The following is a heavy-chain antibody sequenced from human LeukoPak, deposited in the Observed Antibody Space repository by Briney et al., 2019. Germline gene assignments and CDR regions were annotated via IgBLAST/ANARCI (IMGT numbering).Heavy chain of an antibody. D-gene: IGHD4-17*01. V-gene: IGHV4-34*01. J-gene: IGHJ2*01. Sequence: GSLRLSCAASGFTFSEYYMSWIRQAPGKGLEWIGEINHSGNTNYNPSLKSRVTISIDTSKNQFSLKLSSVTAADTAVYYCARGKVTRDWYFDLWGRGTLVTVSS. CDR2: INHSGNT. CDR3: ARGKVTRDWYFDL. CDR1: GFTFSEYY.